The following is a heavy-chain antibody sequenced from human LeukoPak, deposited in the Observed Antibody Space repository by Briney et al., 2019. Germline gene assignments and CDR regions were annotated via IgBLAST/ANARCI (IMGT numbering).Heavy chain of an antibody. CDR1: GFTFSSYA. J-gene: IGHJ3*02. D-gene: IGHD5-12*01. CDR3: AREGTLDIVATIAHPDAFDI. CDR2: IPYDGSNK. V-gene: IGHV3-30-3*01. Sequence: GGSLRLSCAASGFTFSSYAMHWVRQAPGKGLEWVAVIPYDGSNKYYADSVKGRFTISRDNSKNTLYLQMNSLRAEDTAVYYCAREGTLDIVATIAHPDAFDIWGQGTMVTVSS.